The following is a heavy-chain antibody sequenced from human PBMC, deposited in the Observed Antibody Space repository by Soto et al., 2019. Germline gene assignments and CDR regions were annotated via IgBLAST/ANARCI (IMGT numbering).Heavy chain of an antibody. D-gene: IGHD3-22*01. CDR3: ARYSYYYDSSGYRPLDY. CDR2: IYYSGST. CDR1: GGSISSGDYY. J-gene: IGHJ4*02. Sequence: QVQLQESGPGLVKPSQTLSLTCTVSGGSISSGDYYWSWIRQPPGKGLEWIGYIYYSGSTYYNPSLKXRXTXSVXTSKNQFSLKLSSVTAADTAVYYCARYSYYYDSSGYRPLDYWGQGTLVTVSS. V-gene: IGHV4-30-4*01.